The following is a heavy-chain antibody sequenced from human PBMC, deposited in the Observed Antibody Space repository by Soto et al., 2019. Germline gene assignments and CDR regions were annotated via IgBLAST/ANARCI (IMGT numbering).Heavy chain of an antibody. Sequence: QVQLVQSGAEVKKPGASVKVSCKASGYTFTGYYMHWVRQAPGQGLEWMGWINPNSGGTNYAQKFQGRVTMTRDTSISTAYMGLSRLRSDDTAVYYCARPYSSGWVQSTGYFDYWGQGTLVTVSS. V-gene: IGHV1-2*02. D-gene: IGHD6-19*01. CDR3: ARPYSSGWVQSTGYFDY. CDR2: INPNSGGT. J-gene: IGHJ4*02. CDR1: GYTFTGYY.